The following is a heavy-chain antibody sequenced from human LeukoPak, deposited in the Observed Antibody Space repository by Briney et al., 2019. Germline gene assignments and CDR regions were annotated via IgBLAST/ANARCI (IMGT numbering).Heavy chain of an antibody. CDR1: GGSLSTYY. D-gene: IGHD4-23*01. V-gene: IGHV4-59*01. CDR2: IYYSGST. Sequence: PSETLSLTCTVSGGSLSTYYWTWIRQPPGKGLEWIGNIYYSGSTNYNPSFRSRITISIDTSRNQFSLKLNSVTAADTAVYYCVRPYGGNSWDAFDIWGQGTLVTVSS. J-gene: IGHJ3*02. CDR3: VRPYGGNSWDAFDI.